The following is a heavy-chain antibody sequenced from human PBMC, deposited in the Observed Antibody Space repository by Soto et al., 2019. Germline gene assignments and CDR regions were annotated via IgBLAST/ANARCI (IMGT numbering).Heavy chain of an antibody. D-gene: IGHD3-16*02. CDR3: ARDRSVRDYVWGSYRSRIDY. V-gene: IGHV4-34*01. J-gene: IGHJ4*02. Sequence: SETLSLTCAVYGGSFSGYYWSWIRQPPGKGLEWIGEINHSGSTNYNPSLKSRVTISVDTSKNQFSLKLSSVTAADTAVYYCARDRSVRDYVWGSYRSRIDYWGQGTLVTVSS. CDR1: GGSFSGYY. CDR2: INHSGST.